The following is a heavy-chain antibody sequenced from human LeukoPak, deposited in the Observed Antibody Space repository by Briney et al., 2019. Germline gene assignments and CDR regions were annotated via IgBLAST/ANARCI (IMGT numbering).Heavy chain of an antibody. D-gene: IGHD1-26*01. CDR1: GDSLSSGGYY. CDR2: IYNSGST. Sequence: SQTLSLTCTVSGDSLSSGGYYWSWIRQQPGKGLEWIGYIYNSGSTYYNPSLKSRVTISIDTSKRQFSLKLTAVSAEDTAVYYCAREPTGSYSFDFWGQGTLVTVSS. V-gene: IGHV4-31*03. CDR3: AREPTGSYSFDF. J-gene: IGHJ4*02.